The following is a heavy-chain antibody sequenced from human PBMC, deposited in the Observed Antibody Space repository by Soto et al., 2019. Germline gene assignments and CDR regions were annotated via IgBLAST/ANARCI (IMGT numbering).Heavy chain of an antibody. D-gene: IGHD2-15*01. CDR1: GGSISSGVYY. V-gene: IGHV4-30-2*01. CDR2: IYNVGST. J-gene: IGHJ4*02. Sequence: SETLSLTCIVSGGSISSGVYYWSWIRQHPGKGLEWLGHIYNVGSTYYNPSLKSRVTISVDRSKNQFSLKLSSVTAADTAVYYCARVYGGNPEFDYWGQGTLVTV. CDR3: ARVYGGNPEFDY.